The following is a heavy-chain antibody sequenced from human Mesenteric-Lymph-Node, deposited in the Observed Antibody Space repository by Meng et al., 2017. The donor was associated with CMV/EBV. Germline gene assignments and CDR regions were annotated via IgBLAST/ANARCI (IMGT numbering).Heavy chain of an antibody. Sequence: HVRLKRWGAGLLKPSETLSLTSAVYGGSFSGYYWSWIRQPPGKGLEWIGEINHSGSTNYNPSLKSRVTISVDTSKNQFSLKLSSVTAADTAVYYCARHQRWLKSEGGFNYWGQGTLVTVSS. CDR1: GGSFSGYY. J-gene: IGHJ4*02. CDR2: INHSGST. V-gene: IGHV4-34*01. D-gene: IGHD4-23*01. CDR3: ARHQRWLKSEGGFNY.